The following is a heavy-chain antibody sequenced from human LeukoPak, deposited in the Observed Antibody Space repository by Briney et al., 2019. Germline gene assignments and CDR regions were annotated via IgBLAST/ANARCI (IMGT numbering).Heavy chain of an antibody. CDR3: ARVCRYSGYDLLSLATISYFDY. Sequence: SETLSLTCTVSGGSISSGGYYWSWIRQHPGKGLEWIGYIYYSGSTYYNPSLKSRVTISVDTSKNQFSLKLSSVTAADTAVYYCARVCRYSGYDLLSLATISYFDYWGQGTLVTVSS. D-gene: IGHD5-12*01. V-gene: IGHV4-31*03. CDR1: GGSISSGGYY. CDR2: IYYSGST. J-gene: IGHJ4*02.